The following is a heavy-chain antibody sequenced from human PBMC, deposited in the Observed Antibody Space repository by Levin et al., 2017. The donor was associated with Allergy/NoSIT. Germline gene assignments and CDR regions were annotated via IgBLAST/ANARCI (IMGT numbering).Heavy chain of an antibody. CDR3: ARSDIVVVVAADY. CDR2: IWYDGSNK. V-gene: IGHV3-33*01. J-gene: IGHJ4*02. CDR1: GFTFSSYG. Sequence: GESLKISCAASGFTFSSYGMHWVRQAPGKGLEWVAVIWYDGSNKYYADSVKGRFTISRDNSKNTLYLQMNSLRAEDTAVYYCARSDIVVVVAADYWGQGTLVTVSS. D-gene: IGHD2-15*01.